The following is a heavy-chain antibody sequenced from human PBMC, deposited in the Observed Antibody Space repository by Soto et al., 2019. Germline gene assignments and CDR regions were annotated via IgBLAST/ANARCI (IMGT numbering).Heavy chain of an antibody. CDR3: ARFVRSCTGTTCYTREDV. CDR1: GCSVSSDTHY. Sequence: VSLTCTVSGCSVSSDTHYWSWTRQPPGKRLEWIGFIYSSGSTNYNPSLKSRVTMSVDTSKNQFSLKLRSVIVADTAVYQCARFVRSCTGTTCYTREDVWGQGPTGTVA. D-gene: IGHD2-8*02. CDR2: IYSSGST. V-gene: IGHV4-61*01. J-gene: IGHJ6*02.